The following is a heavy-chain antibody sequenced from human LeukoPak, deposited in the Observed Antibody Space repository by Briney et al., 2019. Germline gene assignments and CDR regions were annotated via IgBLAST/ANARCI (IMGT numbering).Heavy chain of an antibody. J-gene: IGHJ5*02. CDR1: GGSFSGYY. Sequence: SQTLSLTCAVYGGSFSGYYWSWIRQPPGKGLEWIGEINHSGSTNYNPSLKSRVTISVDTSKNQFSLKLSSVTAADTAVYYCARNPGYSNYWSGPNWFDPWGQGTLVTVSS. V-gene: IGHV4-34*01. D-gene: IGHD3-3*01. CDR3: ARNPGYSNYWSGPNWFDP. CDR2: INHSGST.